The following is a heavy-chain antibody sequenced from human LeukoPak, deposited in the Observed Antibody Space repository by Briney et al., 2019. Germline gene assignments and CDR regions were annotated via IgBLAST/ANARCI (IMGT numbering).Heavy chain of an antibody. J-gene: IGHJ6*02. CDR1: GGSSSGYY. Sequence: SETLSLTCAFYGGSSSGYYWSWIRQTPGKGLEWIGESNHSESNNYNPTLKSRVTISVDTSKNQFTLQLSSVTAADTAVYYCAKRDYYYGMDVWGQGTTVTVSS. CDR3: AKRDYYYGMDV. CDR2: SNHSESN. V-gene: IGHV4-34*01.